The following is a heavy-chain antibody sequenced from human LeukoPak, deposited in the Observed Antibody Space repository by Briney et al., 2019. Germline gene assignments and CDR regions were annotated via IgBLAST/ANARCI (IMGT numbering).Heavy chain of an antibody. Sequence: GGSLRLSCAASGFIVSSNHMSWVRQAPGKGLEWVSVIYSGGGTYYADSVKGRFTISRDKSKNTLYRQMNSLRAEDTALFYCAARWGYNGFDIWGQGTMVAVSS. V-gene: IGHV3-53*01. CDR3: AARWGYNGFDI. CDR1: GFIVSSNH. D-gene: IGHD5-18*01. J-gene: IGHJ3*02. CDR2: IYSGGGT.